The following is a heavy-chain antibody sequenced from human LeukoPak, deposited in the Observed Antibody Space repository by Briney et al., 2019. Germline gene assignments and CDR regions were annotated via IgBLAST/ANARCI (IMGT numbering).Heavy chain of an antibody. Sequence: SETLSLTCTVSGGSISSGSYYWSWIRQPAGKGLEWIGRIYTSGSTNYNPSLKSRVTISVDTSKYQFSLKLSSVTAADTAVYYCARAGGTTDSVFFDYWGQGTLVTVSS. V-gene: IGHV4-61*02. D-gene: IGHD4-17*01. CDR2: IYTSGST. CDR1: GGSISSGSYY. J-gene: IGHJ4*02. CDR3: ARAGGTTDSVFFDY.